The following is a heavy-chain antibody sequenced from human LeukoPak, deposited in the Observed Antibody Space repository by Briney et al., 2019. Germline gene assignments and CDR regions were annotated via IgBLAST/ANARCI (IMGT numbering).Heavy chain of an antibody. Sequence: PGGSLRLSCAASGFTFSSYEMNWVRQAPGKGLEWVSAISGSGGSTYYADSVKGRFTISRDNSKNTLYLQMNSLRAEDTAVYYCAKDGERDGYLPYYDYWGQGTLVTVSS. CDR1: GFTFSSYE. CDR2: ISGSGGST. D-gene: IGHD5-24*01. CDR3: AKDGERDGYLPYYDY. V-gene: IGHV3-23*01. J-gene: IGHJ4*02.